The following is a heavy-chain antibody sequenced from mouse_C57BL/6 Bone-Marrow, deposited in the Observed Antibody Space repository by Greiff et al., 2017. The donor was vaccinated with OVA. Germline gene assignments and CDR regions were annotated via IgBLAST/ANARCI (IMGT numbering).Heavy chain of an antibody. V-gene: IGHV3-8*01. Sequence: EVQRVESGPGLAKPSQTLSLTCSVTGYSITSDYWNWIRKFPGHKLEYMGYIRYSGSTYYNPSLKSRISITRDTSKNQYYLQLNSVTTEDTATYYCARTYGSSFLDYWGQGTTLTVSS. J-gene: IGHJ2*01. CDR1: GYSITSDY. D-gene: IGHD1-1*01. CDR2: IRYSGST. CDR3: ARTYGSSFLDY.